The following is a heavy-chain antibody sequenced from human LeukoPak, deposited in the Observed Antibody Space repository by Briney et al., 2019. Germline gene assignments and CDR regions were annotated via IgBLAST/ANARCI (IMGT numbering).Heavy chain of an antibody. CDR2: IIPIFGTA. D-gene: IGHD2-2*02. V-gene: IGHV1-69*05. CDR1: GGTFSSYA. CDR3: ASLSPDCSSTSCYNYYYYCMDV. J-gene: IGHJ6*03. Sequence: ASVKVSCKASGGTFSSYAISWVRQAPGQGLEWMGGIIPIFGTANYAQKFQGRVTITTDESTSTAYMELCSLRSEDTAVYYCASLSPDCSSTSCYNYYYYCMDVWGKGTTVTVSS.